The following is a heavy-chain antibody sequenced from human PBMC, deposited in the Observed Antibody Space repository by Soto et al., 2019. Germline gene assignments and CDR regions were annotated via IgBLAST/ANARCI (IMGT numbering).Heavy chain of an antibody. J-gene: IGHJ4*02. V-gene: IGHV3-15*07. CDR3: LEGGAKDPFDY. CDR1: GFTFSNAW. CDR2: IKSKTDGGTT. Sequence: TGGSLRLSCAASGFTFSNAWMNWVRQAPGKGLEWVGRIKSKTDGGTTDYAAPVKGRFTISRDDSKNTLYLQMNSLKTEDTAVYYCLEGGAKDPFDYWGQGTLVTVSS. D-gene: IGHD1-26*01.